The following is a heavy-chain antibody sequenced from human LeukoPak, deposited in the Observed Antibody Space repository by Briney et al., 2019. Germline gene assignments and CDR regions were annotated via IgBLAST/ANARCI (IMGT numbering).Heavy chain of an antibody. Sequence: SETLSLTCSVSDDSITMYYWTWIRQPPGKGLEWIGYVDHTGSTNFNPSLNGRVSISRDTTKNLFSLRLRSVTAADTAVYFCARGRVSSSTWYSTYYYYFYMDAWGKGTTVTVSS. CDR1: DDSITMYY. CDR3: ARGRVSSSTWYSTYYYYFYMDA. CDR2: VDHTGST. D-gene: IGHD1-1*01. J-gene: IGHJ6*03. V-gene: IGHV4-59*01.